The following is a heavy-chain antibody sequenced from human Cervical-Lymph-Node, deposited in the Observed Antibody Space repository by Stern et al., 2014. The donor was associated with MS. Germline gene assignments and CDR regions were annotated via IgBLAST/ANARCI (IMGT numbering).Heavy chain of an antibody. J-gene: IGHJ4*02. V-gene: IGHV1-18*01. Sequence: VQLLESGAEVKKPGASVKVSCTASGYSFTTYGISWVRQAPGQGPEWMGWINTHNGNTHYSWNHKVQGRVTMTTDTSATTAYMELRSLSSDDTAVYYCARDSGTYAFDFWGQGTLVTVS. D-gene: IGHD1-26*01. CDR2: INTHNGNT. CDR1: GYSFTTYG. CDR3: ARDSGTYAFDF.